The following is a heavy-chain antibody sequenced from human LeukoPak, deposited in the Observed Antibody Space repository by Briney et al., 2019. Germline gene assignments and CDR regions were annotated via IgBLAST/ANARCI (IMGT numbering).Heavy chain of an antibody. Sequence: GGSLRLSCAASGFTFSSYAMSWVRQAPGKGLEWVSAISGSGGSTYYTDSVKGRFTISRDNSKNTLYLQMNSLRAEDTAVYYCAKDISMIVANYFDYWGQGTLVTVSS. CDR2: ISGSGGST. V-gene: IGHV3-23*01. CDR1: GFTFSSYA. J-gene: IGHJ4*02. D-gene: IGHD3-22*01. CDR3: AKDISMIVANYFDY.